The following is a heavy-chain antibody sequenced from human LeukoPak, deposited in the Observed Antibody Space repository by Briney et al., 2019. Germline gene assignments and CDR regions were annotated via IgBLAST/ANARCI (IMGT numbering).Heavy chain of an antibody. CDR3: ARAHIAAAEYAFDI. V-gene: IGHV4-59*01. Sequence: SETLSLTCTVSGGSISSYYWSWIRQSPGKGLEWIGSIYHSGSTYYNPSLKSRVTISVDTSKNQFSLKLSSVTAADTAVYYCARAHIAAAEYAFDIWGQGTMVTVSS. CDR2: IYHSGST. J-gene: IGHJ3*02. D-gene: IGHD6-13*01. CDR1: GGSISSYY.